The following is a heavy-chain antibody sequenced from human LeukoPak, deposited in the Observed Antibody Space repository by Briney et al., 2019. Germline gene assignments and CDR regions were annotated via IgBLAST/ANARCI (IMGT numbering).Heavy chain of an antibody. CDR1: GFTLDDYG. V-gene: IGHV3-20*04. Sequence: GGSLTLSCVVSGFTLDDYGMSWVRQAPGKGLEWVSGIYWNGGSTGYADSLKGRFTISRDNAKNSLYLQMNSLRAADTALYYCARWGDSSGYLDYWGQGTLVTVSS. CDR2: IYWNGGST. D-gene: IGHD3-22*01. CDR3: ARWGDSSGYLDY. J-gene: IGHJ4*02.